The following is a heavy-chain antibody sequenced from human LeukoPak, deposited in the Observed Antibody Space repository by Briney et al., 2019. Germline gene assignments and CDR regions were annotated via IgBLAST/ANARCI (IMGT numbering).Heavy chain of an antibody. CDR3: AKFEGATIPGWFNDY. CDR1: EFIFSDYA. D-gene: IGHD6-19*01. Sequence: GGSLRLSCAASEFIFSDYAMGWVRQAPGKGLEWVSTIDKTTYPTFYADSVKGRFAISRDNSKNTLYLQMNSLRTEDTAVYFCAKFEGATIPGWFNDYWGQGILVTVSS. J-gene: IGHJ4*02. V-gene: IGHV3-23*05. CDR2: IDKTTYPT.